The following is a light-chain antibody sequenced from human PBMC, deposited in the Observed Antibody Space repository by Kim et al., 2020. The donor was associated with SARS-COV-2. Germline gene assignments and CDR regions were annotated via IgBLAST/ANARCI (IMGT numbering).Light chain of an antibody. CDR3: QQYYSPPIT. Sequence: RATISCKSSQTVLYTSNNENYLAWYQQKPGQPPKLLIYWASTRESGVPDRFSGSGSGTDFTLTISSLQAEDVAVYYCQQYYSPPITFGQGTKLEI. V-gene: IGKV4-1*01. J-gene: IGKJ2*01. CDR2: WAS. CDR1: QTVLYTSNNENY.